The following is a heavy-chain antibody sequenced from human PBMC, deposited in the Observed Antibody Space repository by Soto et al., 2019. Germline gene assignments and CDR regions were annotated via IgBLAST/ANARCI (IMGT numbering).Heavy chain of an antibody. J-gene: IGHJ6*03. CDR3: ARVQCRTTSCYGGYYYYMDV. D-gene: IGHD2-2*01. V-gene: IGHV3-30*03. CDR1: GFTFSSYG. CDR2: ISYDGSNK. Sequence: GGSLRLSCAASGFTFSSYGMHWIRQAPGKGLEWVAVISYDGSNKYYADSVKGRFTISRDNSKNMLYLQMNSLRAEDTAVYYCARVQCRTTSCYGGYYYYMDVWGKGTTVTVSS.